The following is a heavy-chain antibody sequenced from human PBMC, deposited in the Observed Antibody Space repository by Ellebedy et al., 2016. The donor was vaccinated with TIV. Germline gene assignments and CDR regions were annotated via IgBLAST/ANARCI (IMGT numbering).Heavy chain of an antibody. D-gene: IGHD4-11*01. Sequence: GESLKISCVASGFTFDTYGMHWVRQAPGKGLEWVALVSYDGTNKFYAESVKGRFTISRDNSKNTLYLEMNSLRSEDTAVYYCARLQMDGDSCDYWGQGTLVTVSS. J-gene: IGHJ4*02. V-gene: IGHV3-30*03. CDR3: ARLQMDGDSCDY. CDR1: GFTFDTYG. CDR2: VSYDGTNK.